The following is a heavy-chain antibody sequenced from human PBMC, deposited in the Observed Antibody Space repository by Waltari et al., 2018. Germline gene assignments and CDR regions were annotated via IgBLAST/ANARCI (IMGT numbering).Heavy chain of an antibody. J-gene: IGHJ6*02. CDR3: AKDRRARPFVLLNGMDV. Sequence: QVQLVESGGGVVQPGRSLRLSCAASRFTFSSYGMHWVRQAPGKGLEWVAVISYDGSNKYYADSVKGRFTISRDNSKNTLYLQMNTLRAEDTAVYYCAKDRRARPFVLLNGMDVWGQGTTVTVSS. CDR1: RFTFSSYG. CDR2: ISYDGSNK. D-gene: IGHD3-9*01. V-gene: IGHV3-30*18.